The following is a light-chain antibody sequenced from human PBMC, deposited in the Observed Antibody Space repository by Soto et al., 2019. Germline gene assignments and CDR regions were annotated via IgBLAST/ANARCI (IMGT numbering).Light chain of an antibody. CDR1: QSISSY. Sequence: IQMTHSPSSLSAYVGDRVTITCRASQSISSYLNWYQQKPGKAPKLLIYASSSLQRGVPSRFSGSGSGTDFTLTISSLQPEDFATYYCQQSYSTRWTCGQGTKVDIK. CDR2: ASS. J-gene: IGKJ1*01. V-gene: IGKV1-39*01. CDR3: QQSYSTRWT.